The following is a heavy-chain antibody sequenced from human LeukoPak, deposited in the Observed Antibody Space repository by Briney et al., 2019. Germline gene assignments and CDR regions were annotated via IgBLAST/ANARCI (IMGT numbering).Heavy chain of an antibody. CDR2: DGSNK. D-gene: IGHD3-16*02. Sequence: GRSLRLSCAASGFTFSSYGMHWVRQAPGKGLEWVAYDGSNKYYADSVKGRFTISRDNSKNTLYLQMNSLRAEDTAAYYCARSRRVGGVIVPFDYWGQGTLVTVSS. V-gene: IGHV3-33*08. CDR1: GFTFSSYG. CDR3: ARSRRVGGVIVPFDY. J-gene: IGHJ4*02.